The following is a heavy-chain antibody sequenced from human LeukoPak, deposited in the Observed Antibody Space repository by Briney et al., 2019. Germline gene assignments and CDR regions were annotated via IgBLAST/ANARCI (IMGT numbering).Heavy chain of an antibody. Sequence: SETLSLTCTVSGGSISSYYWSWIRQPPGKGLEWIGSIYYSGTTYYNPSLKSRVTISVDTSKNQFSLKLSSVTAADTAVYYCARVRLIAAAPNWFDPWGQGTLVTVSS. J-gene: IGHJ5*02. D-gene: IGHD6-13*01. CDR1: GGSISSYY. CDR3: ARVRLIAAAPNWFDP. V-gene: IGHV4-59*12. CDR2: IYYSGTT.